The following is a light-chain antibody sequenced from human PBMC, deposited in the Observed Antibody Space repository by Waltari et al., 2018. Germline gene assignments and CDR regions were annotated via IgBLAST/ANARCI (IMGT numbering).Light chain of an antibody. CDR1: QSVVSSSNNKNY. J-gene: IGKJ1*01. CDR2: WAS. CDR3: QHYYSPPQWT. V-gene: IGKV4-1*01. Sequence: DIVMTQSPDSLAVSLWERATINGKASQSVVSSSNNKNYLAWYQQKPRQPPKLLIYWASTRESGVPARFSGSGSGPYFTLTLSSLQAEDVAVYSCQHYYSPPQWTFGQGTKVGIK.